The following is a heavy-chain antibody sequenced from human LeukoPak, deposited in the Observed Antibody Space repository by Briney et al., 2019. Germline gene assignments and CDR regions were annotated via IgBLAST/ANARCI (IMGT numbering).Heavy chain of an antibody. CDR2: INHSGST. J-gene: IGHJ1*01. V-gene: IGHV4-39*01. D-gene: IGHD2-15*01. CDR1: GGSIDTSSYY. CDR3: ARHSDRWYLH. Sequence: SETLSLTCTVSGGSIDTSSYYWGWIRQPPGKGLEWTGEINHSGSTNYNPSLKSRVTISVDTSKNQFSLKLSSVTAADTAVYYCARHSDRWYLHWGQGTLVTVSS.